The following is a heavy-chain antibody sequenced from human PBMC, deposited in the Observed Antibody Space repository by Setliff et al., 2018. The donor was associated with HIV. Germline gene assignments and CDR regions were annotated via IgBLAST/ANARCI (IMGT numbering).Heavy chain of an antibody. J-gene: IGHJ6*03. CDR1: RFTFNDYW. D-gene: IGHD5-12*01. CDR2: IDRDGSET. V-gene: IGHV3-7*03. CDR3: ATVTRNTGYAGTFYFYMDV. Sequence: GSLRLSCVASRFTFNDYWMSWVRQAPGKGLEWVANIDRDGSETNYVDSVKGRFTISRDVSKQTLYLQMYGLRLEDTATYYCATVTRNTGYAGTFYFYMDVWCKGTTVTVSS.